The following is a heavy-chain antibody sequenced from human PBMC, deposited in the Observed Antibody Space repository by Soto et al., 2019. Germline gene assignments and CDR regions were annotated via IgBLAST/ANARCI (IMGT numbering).Heavy chain of an antibody. J-gene: IGHJ4*02. Sequence: SETLSLTCTVSGGSISSGGYYWSWIRQHPGKGLEWIGYIYYSGSTYYNPSLKSRVTISVDTSKNQFSLKLSSVTAADTAVYYCARDRGAYGFFDYWGQGTLVTVSS. CDR2: IYYSGST. CDR1: GGSISSGGYY. CDR3: ARDRGAYGFFDY. V-gene: IGHV4-31*03. D-gene: IGHD2-21*01.